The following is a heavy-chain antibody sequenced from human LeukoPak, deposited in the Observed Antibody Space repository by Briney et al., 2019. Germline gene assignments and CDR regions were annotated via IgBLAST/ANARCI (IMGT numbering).Heavy chain of an antibody. Sequence: GGSLRLSCAASGFTVSSNYMSWVRQAPGKGLEWVSVIYSGGSTYYADSVKGRFTISRDNSKNTLYLQMNSLRAEDTAVYYCASGVLSAYCGGDCSRPFDYWGQGTLVTVSS. D-gene: IGHD2-21*02. CDR1: GFTVSSNY. CDR3: ASGVLSAYCGGDCSRPFDY. CDR2: IYSGGST. V-gene: IGHV3-53*01. J-gene: IGHJ4*02.